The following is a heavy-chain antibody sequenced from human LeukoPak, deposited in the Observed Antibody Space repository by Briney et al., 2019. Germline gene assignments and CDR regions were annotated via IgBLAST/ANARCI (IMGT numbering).Heavy chain of an antibody. CDR1: GFTFSSYW. J-gene: IGHJ4*02. D-gene: IGHD1-14*01. Sequence: PGGSLRLSCVASGFTFSSYWMHWVRQAPGKGLVWVSRINGDGSDISYADPVKGRFTMSRDNPKNTLYLQMNSLRAEDTAVYYCARTSEGGYFDYWGQGAVVTVSS. CDR2: INGDGSDI. V-gene: IGHV3-74*01. CDR3: ARTSEGGYFDY.